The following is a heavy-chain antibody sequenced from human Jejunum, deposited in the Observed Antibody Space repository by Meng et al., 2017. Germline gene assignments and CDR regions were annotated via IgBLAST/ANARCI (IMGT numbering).Heavy chain of an antibody. CDR2: MNPNSGGT. J-gene: IGHJ4*02. CDR1: GYTFTGYN. Sequence: ASVKVSCKTSGYTFTGYNIHWVRQAPGQGLEWMGWMNPNSGGTFFSQKFQGRVTMTRDTSISTAYMELIRLTSDDTAVYYCARGGSGLIYWDQGTLVTGSS. V-gene: IGHV1-2*02. D-gene: IGHD3-22*01. CDR3: ARGGSGLIY.